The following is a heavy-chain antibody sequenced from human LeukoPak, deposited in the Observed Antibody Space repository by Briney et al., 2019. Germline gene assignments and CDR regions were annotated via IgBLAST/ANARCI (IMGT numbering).Heavy chain of an antibody. CDR3: ASSYYDSSPSPYY. CDR1: GYTLTSYG. Sequence: SSVTVSYKASGYTLTSYGISWVRQAPGARLEGIGVISAYNGNTNYAQKLQRRVTMTTDTSTSTAYMELRSLRSDDTAVYYCASSYYDSSPSPYYWGQGTLVTVSS. J-gene: IGHJ4*02. CDR2: ISAYNGNT. V-gene: IGHV1-18*01. D-gene: IGHD3-22*01.